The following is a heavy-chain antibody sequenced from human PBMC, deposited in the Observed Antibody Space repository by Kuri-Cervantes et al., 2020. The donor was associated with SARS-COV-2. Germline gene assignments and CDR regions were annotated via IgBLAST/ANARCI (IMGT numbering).Heavy chain of an antibody. CDR2: ISWDGGST. D-gene: IGHD3-22*01. CDR3: ARDYYDSKSY. V-gene: IGHV3-43*01. CDR1: GFTFDDYT. J-gene: IGHJ4*02. Sequence: GSLRLSCAASGFTFDDYTMHWVRQAPGKGLEWVSLISWDGGSTYYADSVKGRFTISRDNAKNSLYLQMNSLRAEDTAVYYCARDYYDSKSYWGQGTLVTVSS.